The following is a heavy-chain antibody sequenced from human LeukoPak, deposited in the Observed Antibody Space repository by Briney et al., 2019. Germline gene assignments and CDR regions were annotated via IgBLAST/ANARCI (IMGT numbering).Heavy chain of an antibody. CDR1: GYTFTDYY. J-gene: IGHJ4*02. CDR3: ARGTYYPY. Sequence: ASVKVSCKGSGYTFTDYYIHWVRQAPGQGLECMGWINPNSGVTNYAQKFQGRVTITTDESTSTAYMELSSLRSEDTAVYYCARGTYYPYWGQGTLVTVSS. CDR2: INPNSGVT. V-gene: IGHV1-2*02. D-gene: IGHD3-10*01.